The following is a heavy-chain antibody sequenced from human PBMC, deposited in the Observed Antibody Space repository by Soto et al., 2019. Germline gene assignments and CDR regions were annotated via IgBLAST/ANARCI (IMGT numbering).Heavy chain of an antibody. Sequence: SETLSLTCTVSGGSISSGGYYWSWIRQHPGKGLEWIGYIYYSGSTYYNPSLKSRVTISVDTSKNQFSLKLSSVTAADTAVYYCARAEYSSSAHYFDYWGQGTLVTVSS. D-gene: IGHD6-6*01. CDR1: GGSISSGGYY. CDR2: IYYSGST. V-gene: IGHV4-31*03. CDR3: ARAEYSSSAHYFDY. J-gene: IGHJ4*02.